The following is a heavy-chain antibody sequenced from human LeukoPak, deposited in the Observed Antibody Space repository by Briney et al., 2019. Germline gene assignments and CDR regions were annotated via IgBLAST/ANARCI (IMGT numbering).Heavy chain of an antibody. Sequence: GGSLRLSCAASGFIFSSYSMNWVRQAPGKGLEWVANIKQDGSEKYYVDSVKGRFTISRDNAKNSLYLQMNSLRAEDTAVYYCARSNRGYFDYWGQGTLVTVS. D-gene: IGHD3-10*01. V-gene: IGHV3-7*01. CDR1: GFIFSSYS. CDR3: ARSNRGYFDY. CDR2: IKQDGSEK. J-gene: IGHJ4*02.